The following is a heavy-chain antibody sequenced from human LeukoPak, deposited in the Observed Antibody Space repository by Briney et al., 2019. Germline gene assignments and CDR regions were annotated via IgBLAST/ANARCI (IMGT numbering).Heavy chain of an antibody. CDR1: GFTFSSYE. J-gene: IGHJ6*02. D-gene: IGHD3-9*01. CDR2: ISSSGSTI. CDR3: ARVGRRYFDWLMGYYYGMDV. Sequence: GGSLRLSCAASGFTFSSYEMNWVRQAPGKGLEWVSYISSSGSTIYYADSVKGRFTISRDNAKNSLYLQMNSLRADDTAVYYCARVGRRYFDWLMGYYYGMDVWGQGTTVTVSS. V-gene: IGHV3-48*03.